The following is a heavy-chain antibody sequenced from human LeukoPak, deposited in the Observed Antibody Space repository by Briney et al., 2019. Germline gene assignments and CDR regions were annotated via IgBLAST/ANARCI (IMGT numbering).Heavy chain of an antibody. J-gene: IGHJ4*02. D-gene: IGHD2-15*01. CDR1: GFTFSNYA. V-gene: IGHV3-23*01. CDR2: ISGSGGSI. CDR3: AREGVVGY. Sequence: GGSLRLSCAASGFTFSNYAMSWVRQAPGKGLEWVSAISGSGGSIHYADSVKGRFTISRDNAKNSLYLQMNSLRAEDTAVYYCAREGVVGYWGQGTLVTVSS.